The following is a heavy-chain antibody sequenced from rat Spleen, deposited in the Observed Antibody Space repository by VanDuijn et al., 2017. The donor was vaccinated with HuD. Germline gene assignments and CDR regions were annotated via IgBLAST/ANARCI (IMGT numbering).Heavy chain of an antibody. D-gene: IGHD1-1*01. CDR1: GFTFSDYY. CDR3: ARHSYYYSEGTYYVMDA. V-gene: IGHV5-29*01. CDR2: ISYDGSST. J-gene: IGHJ4*01. Sequence: EVQLVESDGGLVQPGRSLKLSCAASGFTFSDYYMAWVRQAPTKGLEWVATISYDGSSTYYRDSVKGRFTISRDNAKSTLYLQMDSLRSEDTATYYCARHSYYYSEGTYYVMDAWGQGASVTVSS.